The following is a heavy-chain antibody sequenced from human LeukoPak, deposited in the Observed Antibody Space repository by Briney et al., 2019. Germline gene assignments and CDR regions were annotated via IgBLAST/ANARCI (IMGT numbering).Heavy chain of an antibody. J-gene: IGHJ6*03. D-gene: IGHD1-1*01. CDR1: GYTFTNYA. V-gene: IGHV7-4-1*02. CDR3: ARDPGNASYYYSMDV. CDR2: INTNTGNP. Sequence: ASGKVSCKASGYTFTNYAMNWVRQAPGQGLEWMGWINTNTGNPTYAQGFTGRFVFSLDTSVSTAYLQISSLKAEDTAVYYCARDPGNASYYYSMDVWGKGTPVTVSS.